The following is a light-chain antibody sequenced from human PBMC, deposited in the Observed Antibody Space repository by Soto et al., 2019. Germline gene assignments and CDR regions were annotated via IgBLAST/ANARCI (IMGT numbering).Light chain of an antibody. CDR1: HKDVCHENF. Sequence: SALAQPAYVSVAPGQSITIFFTGTHKDVCHENFVSWYQQHPDKVPKLIIYDVTRRASGISSRFSASKSGNTAYLAISGLQADDEADYYCSSYRSDNPRFYVFGTGTKVTVL. CDR3: SSYRSDNPRFYV. CDR2: DVT. J-gene: IGLJ1*01. V-gene: IGLV2-14*03.